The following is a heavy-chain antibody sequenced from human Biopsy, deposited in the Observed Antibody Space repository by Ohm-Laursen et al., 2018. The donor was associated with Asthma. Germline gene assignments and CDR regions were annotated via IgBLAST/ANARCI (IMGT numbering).Heavy chain of an antibody. J-gene: IGHJ4*02. CDR3: ARKAGSCISRTCYSLDF. CDR2: INSVFGTT. V-gene: IGHV1-69*13. Sequence: PSVTVSCKSLGGTFNTYVIGWVRQAPGQGLEWMGGINSVFGTTTYPQKFQDRVTITADDSTSTVCMELSSLRSEDTAVYYCARKAGSCISRTCYSLDFGGQGTLVTVSS. D-gene: IGHD2-2*01. CDR1: GGTFNTYV.